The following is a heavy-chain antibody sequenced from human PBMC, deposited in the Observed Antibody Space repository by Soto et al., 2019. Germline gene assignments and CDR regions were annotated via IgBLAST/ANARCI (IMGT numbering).Heavy chain of an antibody. Sequence: QVQLQESGPGLVKPSETLSLSCTVSGASINTYYWGWIRQPPGKGLECVGYFYYSGSTIYNLSLRGRVTTSVDTSKNQLSPNLNSIIAADTAVYYCARGNGDLDFDSWGQGTLVVVSS. CDR2: FYYSGST. D-gene: IGHD7-27*01. CDR1: GASINTYY. CDR3: ARGNGDLDFDS. V-gene: IGHV4-59*13. J-gene: IGHJ4*02.